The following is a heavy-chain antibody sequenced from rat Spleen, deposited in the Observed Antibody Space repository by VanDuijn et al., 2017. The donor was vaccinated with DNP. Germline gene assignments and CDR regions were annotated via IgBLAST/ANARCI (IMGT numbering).Heavy chain of an antibody. CDR3: ARDNYVTSGAMDA. J-gene: IGHJ4*01. Sequence: EVQLVESGGGLVQPGRSLKLSCAASGFTFSNYDMAWVRQAPKKGLEWVATISYDGLRPYYRDSVKGRFTISRDDAKSALYLQMDSLRSEDTATYYCARDNYVTSGAMDAWGQGTSVTVSS. CDR1: GFTFSNYD. D-gene: IGHD1-11*01. V-gene: IGHV5-7*01. CDR2: ISYDGLRP.